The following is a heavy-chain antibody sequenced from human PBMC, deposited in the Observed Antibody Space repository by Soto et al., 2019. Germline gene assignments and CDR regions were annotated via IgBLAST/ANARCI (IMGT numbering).Heavy chain of an antibody. V-gene: IGHV1-69*10. CDR3: ATTYSSSWYFDY. D-gene: IGHD6-13*01. CDR1: GGTFSSYA. J-gene: IGHJ4*02. Sequence: SVKVSCKASGGTFSSYAISWVRQAPGQGLEWMGGFNPEDGETNYAQKFQGRVTMTEGTSTDTAYMELSSLRSEDTAVYYCATTYSSSWYFDYWGQGTLVTVSS. CDR2: FNPEDGET.